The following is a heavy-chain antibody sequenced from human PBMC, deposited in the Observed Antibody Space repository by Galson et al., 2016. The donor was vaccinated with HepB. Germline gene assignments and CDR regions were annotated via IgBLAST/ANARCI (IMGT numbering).Heavy chain of an antibody. D-gene: IGHD3-22*01. CDR3: TRGPPQYYSDSSGYYLFDF. CDR1: GFTFFTYG. V-gene: IGHV3-49*04. Sequence: SLRLSCAASGFTFFTYGMHWVRQAPGKGLEWVGFIRSNPFGGTTEYAASVKGRFTISRDDSKSIAYLQMNSLKTEDTAVYYCTRGPPQYYSDSSGYYLFDFWGQGTLVTVSA. CDR2: IRSNPFGGTT. J-gene: IGHJ4*02.